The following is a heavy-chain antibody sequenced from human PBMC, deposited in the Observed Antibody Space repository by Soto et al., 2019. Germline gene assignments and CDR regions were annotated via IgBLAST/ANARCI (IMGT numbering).Heavy chain of an antibody. CDR1: GFTFSSYA. V-gene: IGHV3-23*01. J-gene: IGHJ5*02. CDR2: ISGSGGST. Sequence: EVQLLESGGGLVQPGGSLRLSCAASGFTFSSYAMSWVRQAPGKGLEWVSAISGSGGSTYYADSVKGRFTISGDNAKNTLYLQMNSLRAEDTSVYYCATSTVTTKPVFSWGQGTLYTVS. CDR3: ATSTVTTKPVFS. D-gene: IGHD4-17*01.